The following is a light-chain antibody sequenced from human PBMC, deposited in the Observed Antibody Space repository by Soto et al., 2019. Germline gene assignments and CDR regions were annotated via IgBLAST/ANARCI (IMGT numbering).Light chain of an antibody. V-gene: IGLV1-44*01. CDR3: SAWDDSLYGQV. Sequence: QSVLTQPPSASGTPGQRVTISCSGSSSNIGSNPVNWYHQLPGTAPNLLIYSNNQRPSGVPDRFSGSKSGTSASLAISGLQSEDEADYFCSAWDDSLYGQVFGGGTKLTVL. J-gene: IGLJ2*01. CDR1: SSNIGSNP. CDR2: SNN.